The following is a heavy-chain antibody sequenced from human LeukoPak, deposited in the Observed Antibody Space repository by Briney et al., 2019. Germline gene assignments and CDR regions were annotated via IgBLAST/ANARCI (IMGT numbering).Heavy chain of an antibody. CDR1: GGTFSSYA. D-gene: IGHD1-1*01. V-gene: IGHV1-69*04. J-gene: IGHJ4*02. CDR2: IIPILGIA. Sequence: ASVKVSCKASGGTFSSYAISWVRQAPGQGLEWMGRIIPILGIANYAQKFQGRVTITADKSTSTAYMELSSLRSEDTAVYYCAADLHDPERNFDYWGQGTLVTVSS. CDR3: AADLHDPERNFDY.